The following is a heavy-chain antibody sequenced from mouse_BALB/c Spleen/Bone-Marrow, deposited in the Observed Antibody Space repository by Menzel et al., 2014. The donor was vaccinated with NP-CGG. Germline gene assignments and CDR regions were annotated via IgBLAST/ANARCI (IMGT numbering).Heavy chain of an antibody. V-gene: IGHV3-8*02. Sequence: EVQVVESGPSLVKPSQALSLTCSVTGDSITNAYWNWIRKFPGNKIDYKGYISYSGNTYYNPSLKSRISITRDTSKNQFYLQLNSVTTEDTATYFCARGTGYYFDYWGQGTTLTVSS. CDR3: ARGTGYYFDY. CDR2: ISYSGNT. J-gene: IGHJ2*01. D-gene: IGHD3-3*01. CDR1: GDSITNAY.